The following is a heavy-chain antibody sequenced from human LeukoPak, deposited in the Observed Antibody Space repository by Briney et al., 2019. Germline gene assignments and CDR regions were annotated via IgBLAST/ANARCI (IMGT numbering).Heavy chain of an antibody. CDR1: GFTVSSNY. J-gene: IGHJ6*02. CDR2: IYSGGST. D-gene: IGHD6-13*01. Sequence: GGSLRLSCAASGFTVSSNYMSWVRQAPGKGLEWVSVIYSGGSTYYADSVKGRFTISRDNSKNTLYLQMNSLRAEDTAVYYCARDRLPGYSSSVYYYGMDVWGQGTTVTVSS. V-gene: IGHV3-66*02. CDR3: ARDRLPGYSSSVYYYGMDV.